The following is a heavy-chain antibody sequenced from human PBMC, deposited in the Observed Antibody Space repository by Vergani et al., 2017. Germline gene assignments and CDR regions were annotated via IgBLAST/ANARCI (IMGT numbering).Heavy chain of an antibody. CDR3: ARDLRLLYNRFDP. CDR1: GFTFNQYG. CDR2: PWYDGNNK. D-gene: IGHD1-14*01. Sequence: QVQLVESGGGVVQPGRSLRLSCAASGFTFNQYGMHWVRQAPGKGLEWVAVPWYDGNNKQYADSFKGRFTISRDNSKSTMYLQMNSLRDEDTGVYYCARDLRLLYNRFDPWGQGTLVTVSS. J-gene: IGHJ5*02. V-gene: IGHV3-33*01.